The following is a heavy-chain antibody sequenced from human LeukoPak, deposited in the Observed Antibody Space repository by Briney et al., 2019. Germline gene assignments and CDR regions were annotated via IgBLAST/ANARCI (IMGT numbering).Heavy chain of an antibody. CDR3: ARRLSLRFDAFAV. D-gene: IGHD3-3*01. CDR2: IYSGGSS. V-gene: IGHV3-53*01. Sequence: PGGSLRLSCGASGFTVSSNYMSWVRQAPGKGLEWVSVIYSGGSSYYADSVKGRFTISRDTSKNTLFLQMNSLRAEDTALYFCARRLSLRFDAFAVWGPGTVVTVSS. J-gene: IGHJ3*01. CDR1: GFTVSSNY.